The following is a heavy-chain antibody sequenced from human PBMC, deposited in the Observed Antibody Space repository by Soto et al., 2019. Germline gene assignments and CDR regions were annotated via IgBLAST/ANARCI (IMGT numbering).Heavy chain of an antibody. CDR2: INAGNGNT. CDR3: ARDPRFYYGSGSYYY. Sequence: ASVKVSCKASGYTFTSYAMHCVRQAPGQRLEWMGWINAGNGNTKYSQKFQGRVTITRDTSASTAYMELSSLRSEDTAVYYCARDPRFYYGSGSYYYWGQGTLVTVSS. D-gene: IGHD3-10*01. J-gene: IGHJ4*02. CDR1: GYTFTSYA. V-gene: IGHV1-3*01.